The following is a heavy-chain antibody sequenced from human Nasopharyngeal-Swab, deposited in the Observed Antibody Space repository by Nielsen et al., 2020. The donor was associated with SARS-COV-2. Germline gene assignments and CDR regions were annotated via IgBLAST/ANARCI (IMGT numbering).Heavy chain of an antibody. CDR3: AKVPEKYYYGSGRGYFDY. CDR2: VSGSGGST. D-gene: IGHD3-10*01. Sequence: GSLRLSCAVSGFTFSSYAMSWVRQAPGKGLEWVSVVSGSGGSTYYADSVKGRFTISRDNSKNTLYLQMNSLRVEDTAVYYCAKVPEKYYYGSGRGYFDYWGQGTLVTVSS. V-gene: IGHV3-23*01. J-gene: IGHJ4*02. CDR1: GFTFSSYA.